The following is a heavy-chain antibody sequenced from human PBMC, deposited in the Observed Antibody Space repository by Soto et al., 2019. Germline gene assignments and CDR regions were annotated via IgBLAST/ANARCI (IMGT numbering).Heavy chain of an antibody. D-gene: IGHD3-10*01. J-gene: IGHJ4*02. V-gene: IGHV3-7*01. Sequence: EVQLVESGGVLVQPGVSLRVSCAASGFTFSTSWMNWVRQAPGKGLEWVANINGDGSKEYYVDSVRGRFTISRDNVKYSLFLQMNSLRAEDTAVYYGAAGFPPDYWGQGTLVTGSS. CDR3: AAGFPPDY. CDR1: GFTFSTSW. CDR2: INGDGSKE.